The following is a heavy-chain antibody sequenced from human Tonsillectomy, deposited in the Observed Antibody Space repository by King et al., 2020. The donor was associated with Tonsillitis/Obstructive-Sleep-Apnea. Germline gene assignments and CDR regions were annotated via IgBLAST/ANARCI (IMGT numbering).Heavy chain of an antibody. CDR1: GLTVNANY. D-gene: IGHD5-18*01. Sequence: VQLVESGGGLIQPGGSLRLSCAASGLTVNANYINWVRQAPGKGLEWVSLIHSGGSTYYADSVKGRFTISRDRSKNTLYLQMNSLRAEDTAVYFCARGYGSEGYMDVWGKGTTVTVS. V-gene: IGHV3-53*01. CDR2: IHSGGST. J-gene: IGHJ6*03. CDR3: ARGYGSEGYMDV.